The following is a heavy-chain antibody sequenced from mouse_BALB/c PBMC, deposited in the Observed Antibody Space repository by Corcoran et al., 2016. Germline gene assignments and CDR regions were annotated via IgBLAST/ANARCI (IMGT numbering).Heavy chain of an antibody. V-gene: IGHV9-1*02. CDR1: GYTVTNYG. J-gene: IGHJ4*01. Sequence: QIQLVQSGPELKKPGETVKISCKAAGYTVTNYGMNWVKQAPGKGLKWMGWINTYTGEPTYADDFKGRFAFSLATSASTAYLQINNLKNEDMATYFCAREPYAMDYWGQGTSVTVSS. CDR3: AREPYAMDY. CDR2: INTYTGEP.